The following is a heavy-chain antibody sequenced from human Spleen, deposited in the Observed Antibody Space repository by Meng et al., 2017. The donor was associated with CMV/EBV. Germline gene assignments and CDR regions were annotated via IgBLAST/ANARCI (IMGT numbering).Heavy chain of an antibody. CDR1: GGSFSGYY. V-gene: IGHV4-34*01. CDR2: INHGGST. CDR3: ARELFTMVRGVNIHY. J-gene: IGHJ4*02. D-gene: IGHD3-10*01. Sequence: SETLSLTCAVYGGSFSGYYWSWIRQPPGKGLEWIGEINHGGSTNYNPSLKSRVTISVDTSKNQFSLKLTSMTAADTAIYYCARELFTMVRGVNIHYWGQGTLVTVS.